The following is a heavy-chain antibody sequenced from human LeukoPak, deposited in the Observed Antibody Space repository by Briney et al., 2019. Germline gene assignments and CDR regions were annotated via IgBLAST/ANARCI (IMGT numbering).Heavy chain of an antibody. D-gene: IGHD6-19*01. CDR1: GFTFSDYY. V-gene: IGHV3-11*04. CDR2: ISSSGSTI. J-gene: IGHJ4*02. CDR3: ARTEQWLAPFDY. Sequence: GGSLRLSCAASGFTFSDYYMSWIRQAPGKGLEWVSYISSSGSTIYYADSVKGRFTISRDNAKDSLYLQMNSLRAEDTAVYYCARTEQWLAPFDYWGQGTLVTVSS.